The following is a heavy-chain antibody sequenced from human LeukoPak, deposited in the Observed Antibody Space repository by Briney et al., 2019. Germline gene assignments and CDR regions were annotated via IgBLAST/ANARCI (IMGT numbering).Heavy chain of an antibody. D-gene: IGHD4-17*01. CDR1: GFTFSSYE. J-gene: IGHJ6*03. Sequence: GGSLRLSCAASGFTFSSYEMNWVRQAPGKGLEGVSYISSSGSTIYYADSVKGRFTISRDNAKNSLYLQMNSLRAEDTAVYYCARAVTVTPYYYYMDVWGKGTTVTVSS. V-gene: IGHV3-48*03. CDR3: ARAVTVTPYYYYMDV. CDR2: ISSSGSTI.